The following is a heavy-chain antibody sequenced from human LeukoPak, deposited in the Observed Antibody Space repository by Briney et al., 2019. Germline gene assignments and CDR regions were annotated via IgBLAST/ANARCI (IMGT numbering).Heavy chain of an antibody. D-gene: IGHD1-14*01. Sequence: KPSETLSLTCTVSGGSISSYYWTWIRQPAGKGLEWIGRILTSGSTNYNPSLKSRVTMSVDTSKNQFSLKLSSVTAADTAVYYCARVQPYYYYGMDVWGQGTTVTVSS. CDR2: ILTSGST. J-gene: IGHJ6*02. CDR1: GGSISSYY. CDR3: ARVQPYYYYGMDV. V-gene: IGHV4-4*07.